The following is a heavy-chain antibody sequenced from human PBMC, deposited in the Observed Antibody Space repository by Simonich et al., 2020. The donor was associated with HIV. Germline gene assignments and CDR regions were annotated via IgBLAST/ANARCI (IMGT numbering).Heavy chain of an antibody. V-gene: IGHV1-24*01. D-gene: IGHD3-22*01. Sequence: QVQLVQSGAEVKKPGASVKVSCKVSGYTLTELSMHWVGQAPGKGVEWMGGVNPEDGETNYAQNFQGRVTMTEDSSTDTAHMELSSLTSEDTAVYFCAAVKYYYDSSGFSYDGVDVWGQGTMVTVSS. CDR3: AAVKYYYDSSGFSYDGVDV. CDR1: GYTLTELS. CDR2: VNPEDGET. J-gene: IGHJ3*01.